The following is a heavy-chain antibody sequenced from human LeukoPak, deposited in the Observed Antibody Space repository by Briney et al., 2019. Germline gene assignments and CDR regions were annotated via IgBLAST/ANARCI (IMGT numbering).Heavy chain of an antibody. CDR3: ARETGTTGTPYYFDY. V-gene: IGHV3-7*01. Sequence: GGSLRLSCAASGFTFSNYWMSWVRQVPGKGLEWLANIKVDGSETYYVDSLKGRFTISRDNAKNSVYLQMNSLRVEDTAVYYCARETGTTGTPYYFDYWGQGTLVTVSS. CDR2: IKVDGSET. J-gene: IGHJ4*02. CDR1: GFTFSNYW. D-gene: IGHD1-7*01.